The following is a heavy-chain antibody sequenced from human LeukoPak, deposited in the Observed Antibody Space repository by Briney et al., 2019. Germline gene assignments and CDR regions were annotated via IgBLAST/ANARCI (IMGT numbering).Heavy chain of an antibody. CDR3: ARQYGSSSGSIDY. J-gene: IGHJ4*02. Sequence: ASVKVSCKASGYTFTGYYMHWVRQAPGQGLEWMGRINPNSGGTNYAQKFQGRVTMTRDTSISTAYMELSRLRSDDTAVYYCARQYGSSSGSIDYWGQGTLVTVSS. CDR1: GYTFTGYY. CDR2: INPNSGGT. V-gene: IGHV1-2*06. D-gene: IGHD6-6*01.